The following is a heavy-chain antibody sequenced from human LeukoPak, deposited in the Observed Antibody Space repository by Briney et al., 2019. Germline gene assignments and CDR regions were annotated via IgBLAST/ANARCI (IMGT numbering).Heavy chain of an antibody. D-gene: IGHD3-16*01. J-gene: IGHJ6*03. Sequence: GGSLRLSCAASGFTFSTYSMNWVRQAPGKGLKWVSYISSSSSAKYYADSVKGRFTISRDNAKNSLYLQMNSLRAEDTAVYYCARIKRSSWGTYDYYYMDVWGKGTTVTVSS. CDR3: ARIKRSSWGTYDYYYMDV. CDR1: GFTFSTYS. V-gene: IGHV3-48*01. CDR2: ISSSSSAK.